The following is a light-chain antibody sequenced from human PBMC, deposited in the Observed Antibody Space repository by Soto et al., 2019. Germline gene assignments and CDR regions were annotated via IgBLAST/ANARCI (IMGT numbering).Light chain of an antibody. CDR1: QSVSYW. J-gene: IGKJ4*01. CDR3: QQYDSYCRPT. V-gene: IGKV1-5*03. Sequence: DIRMTQSPSTLSASVGDRVTITCRASQSVSYWLAWYQHKPGKTPKLLIYKASTLESGVPSRFSGFGSGTEFTLAISSLQPEDFATYYCQQYDSYCRPTFGGGTKVEIK. CDR2: KAS.